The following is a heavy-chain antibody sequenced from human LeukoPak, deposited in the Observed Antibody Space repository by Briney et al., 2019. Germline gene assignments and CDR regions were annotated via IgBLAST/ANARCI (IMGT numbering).Heavy chain of an antibody. Sequence: ASVKASCKASGYTFTGYYIHWVRQAPGQGLEWMGWINPNSGDTKYEQRFQGRVTMTRDTPISTAYMELTRLRSDDAAVYFCARDGSWSSISYSDYWGQGTLVTVSS. J-gene: IGHJ4*02. CDR2: INPNSGDT. D-gene: IGHD2-2*01. CDR1: GYTFTGYY. V-gene: IGHV1-2*02. CDR3: ARDGSWSSISYSDY.